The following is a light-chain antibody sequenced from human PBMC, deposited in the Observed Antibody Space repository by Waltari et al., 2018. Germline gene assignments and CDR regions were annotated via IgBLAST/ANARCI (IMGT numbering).Light chain of an antibody. CDR3: QQTDSFPLT. J-gene: IGKJ4*01. CDR2: GAS. CDR1: QDVSTW. Sequence: DIQMTQSPSSVSASVGDRVTLSCRASQDVSTWLAWYQQKPGKAPNLLIYGASSLQSGVPSRFSGSGSGTEFTLTINGLQPEDFATYYCQQTDSFPLTFGGGTKVEIK. V-gene: IGKV1-12*01.